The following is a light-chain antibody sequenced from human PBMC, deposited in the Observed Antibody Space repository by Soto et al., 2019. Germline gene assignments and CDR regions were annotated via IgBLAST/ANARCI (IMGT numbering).Light chain of an antibody. Sequence: DIXMTQSPLSLPVXPXEPASISCRSSQSLLRNNGYNYLDWYLQKPGQSPQLLIYLGSNRASGXXXXXXXSGSGTDFTLKISRVEAEDVGLYYCMQVLQTPFTFGPGTKVDI. V-gene: IGKV2-28*01. CDR2: LGS. CDR1: QSLLRNNGYNY. J-gene: IGKJ3*01. CDR3: MQVLQTPFT.